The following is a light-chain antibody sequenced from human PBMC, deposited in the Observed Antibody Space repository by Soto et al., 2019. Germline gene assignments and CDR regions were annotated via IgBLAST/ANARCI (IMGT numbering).Light chain of an antibody. CDR1: QSVRSTY. CDR2: GAS. CDR3: QQYNYRPRT. Sequence: EIVLTQSPGTLSLSPVERATLSGRASQSVRSTYLAWYQQKPGQAPRLLIYGASSRATGIPDRFSGSGSGTDFTLTISSLEPADFGVYYCQQYNYRPRTFGQGTKVDIK. J-gene: IGKJ1*01. V-gene: IGKV3-20*01.